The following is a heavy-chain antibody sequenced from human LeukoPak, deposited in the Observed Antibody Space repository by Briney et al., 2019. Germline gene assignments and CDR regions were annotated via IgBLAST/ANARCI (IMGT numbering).Heavy chain of an antibody. Sequence: PGGSLRLSCAASGFTFSSYSMNWVRQAPGKGLEWVSSISSSSSYIYYADSVKGRFTISRDNAKNSLYLQMNSLRAEDTAVYYCARDHRGSCRPRFDYWGQGTLVTVSS. CDR2: ISSSSSYI. CDR1: GFTFSSYS. CDR3: ARDHRGSCRPRFDY. V-gene: IGHV3-21*01. J-gene: IGHJ4*02. D-gene: IGHD1-26*01.